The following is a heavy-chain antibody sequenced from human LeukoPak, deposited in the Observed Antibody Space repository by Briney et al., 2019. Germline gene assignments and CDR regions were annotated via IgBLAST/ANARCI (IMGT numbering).Heavy chain of an antibody. CDR2: ITTMSSTI. J-gene: IGHJ1*01. CDR3: ARQPFGPGTYLQY. Sequence: PGGSLRLSCAASGFTFSSYSMNWVRQAPGKGLEWVSYITTMSSTIYYADSVKGRFTISRDNGKSSLYLEMNSLRAEDTAVYYCARQPFGPGTYLQYWGQGTLVIVSS. D-gene: IGHD3-10*01. V-gene: IGHV3-48*04. CDR1: GFTFSSYS.